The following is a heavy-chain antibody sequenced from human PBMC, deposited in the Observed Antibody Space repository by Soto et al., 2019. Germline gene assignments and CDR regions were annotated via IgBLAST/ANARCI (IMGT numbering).Heavy chain of an antibody. CDR3: TTDPLSWYYYGMDV. Sequence: EVQLLESGGGLVQPGGSLRLSCAASGFTFSNAWMSWVRQAPGKGLKSVGRIKSKTDGGTTDYAAPVKGRFTISRDDSKNTLYLQMNSLKTEDTAVYYCTTDPLSWYYYGMDVWGQGTTVSVSS. CDR2: IKSKTDGGTT. J-gene: IGHJ6*02. V-gene: IGHV3-15*01. CDR1: GFTFSNAW.